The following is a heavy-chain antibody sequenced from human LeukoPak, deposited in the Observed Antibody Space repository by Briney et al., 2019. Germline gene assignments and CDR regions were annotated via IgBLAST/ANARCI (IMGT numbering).Heavy chain of an antibody. Sequence: SETLSLTCTVSGGSISRYYWSWIRQPPGKGLEWIGYIYYSGSTSYNPSLKSRVTISVDTSKNQFSLKLSSVTAADTAVYYCARHGLGYSYGHDAFDIWGQGTMVTVSS. V-gene: IGHV4-59*08. J-gene: IGHJ3*02. CDR1: GGSISRYY. CDR2: IYYSGST. CDR3: ARHGLGYSYGHDAFDI. D-gene: IGHD5-18*01.